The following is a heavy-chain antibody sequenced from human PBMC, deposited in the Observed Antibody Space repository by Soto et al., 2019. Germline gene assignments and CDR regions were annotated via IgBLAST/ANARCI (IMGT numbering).Heavy chain of an antibody. D-gene: IGHD3-22*01. CDR2: TIPIFGTA. CDR1: GGTFSSYA. J-gene: IGHJ5*02. V-gene: IGHV1-69*01. Sequence: QVQLVQSGAEVKKPGSSVKVSCKASGGTFSSYAISWVRQAPGQGMEWMGGTIPIFGTANYAQKVQGRVTITADESTSTAYMELSSLRSEYTAVYYCARDNEWLLLGRSTYWFDPLGQGTLVTVSS. CDR3: ARDNEWLLLGRSTYWFDP.